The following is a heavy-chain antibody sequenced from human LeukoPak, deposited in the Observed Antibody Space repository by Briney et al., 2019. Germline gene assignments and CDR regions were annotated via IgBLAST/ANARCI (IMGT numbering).Heavy chain of an antibody. CDR1: GGSFSGYY. J-gene: IGHJ6*02. CDR3: ARGSPYYYGSGSYYPPYYYGMDV. Sequence: SETLSLTCAVYGGSFSGYYWSWIRQPPGKGLEWIGEINHSGSTNYNPSLKSRVTISVDTSKNQFSLKLSSVTAADTAVYYCARGSPYYYGSGSYYPPYYYGMDVWGQGTTVTVSS. D-gene: IGHD3-10*01. CDR2: INHSGST. V-gene: IGHV4-34*01.